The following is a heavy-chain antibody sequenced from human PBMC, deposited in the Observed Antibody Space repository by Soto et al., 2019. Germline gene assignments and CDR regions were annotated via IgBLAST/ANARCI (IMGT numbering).Heavy chain of an antibody. Sequence: PSETLSLTCTVSGGSISSSSYYWGWIRQPPGKGLEWIGSIYYSGSTYYNPSLKSRVTISVDTSKNQFSLKLSSVTAADTAVYYCARLVVVTAIPYYYYGMDVWGQGTTVTVSS. V-gene: IGHV4-39*01. J-gene: IGHJ6*02. D-gene: IGHD2-21*02. CDR2: IYYSGST. CDR1: GGSISSSSYY. CDR3: ARLVVVTAIPYYYYGMDV.